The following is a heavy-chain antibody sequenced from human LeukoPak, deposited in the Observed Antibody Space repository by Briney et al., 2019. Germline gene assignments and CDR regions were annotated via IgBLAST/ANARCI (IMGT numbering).Heavy chain of an antibody. CDR2: IYYSGST. J-gene: IGHJ4*02. D-gene: IGHD4-17*01. Sequence: SETLSLTCTVSGGSISSYYWSWVRQPPGKGLEWMGYIYYSGSTNYNPSLKRRVTISVEKCKKKCSLKLSSVTAADTAVYYCAGYGDGGIFDYWGQGTLVTVSS. V-gene: IGHV4-59*01. CDR1: GGSISSYY. CDR3: AGYGDGGIFDY.